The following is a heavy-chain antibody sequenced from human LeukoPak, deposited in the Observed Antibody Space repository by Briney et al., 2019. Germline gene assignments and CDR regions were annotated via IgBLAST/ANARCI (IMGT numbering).Heavy chain of an antibody. CDR3: ARAKGYCSGNTCDSPFDS. D-gene: IGHD2-15*01. J-gene: IGHJ4*02. Sequence: KSSETLSLTCTVSGGSISSYYWSWIRQPPGKGLEWIGYIYYSGSTNYNPSLKSRVTISVDTSKNQFSLKLTSVTAADTAVYYCARAKGYCSGNTCDSPFDSWGQGTLVTVSS. V-gene: IGHV4-59*08. CDR1: GGSISSYY. CDR2: IYYSGST.